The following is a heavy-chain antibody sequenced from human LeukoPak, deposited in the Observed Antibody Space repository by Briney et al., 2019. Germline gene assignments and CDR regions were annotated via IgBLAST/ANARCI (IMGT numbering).Heavy chain of an antibody. CDR1: GYTFTGYY. CDR3: ARGAQYYYDSSGYYPEGDY. J-gene: IGHJ4*02. Sequence: ASVKVSCKASGYTFTGYYMHWVRQAPGQGLEWMGWINPNSGGTNYAQKFQGRVTMTRDTSISTAYMELSSLRSEDTAVYYCARGAQYYYDSSGYYPEGDYWGQGTLVTVSS. V-gene: IGHV1-2*02. CDR2: INPNSGGT. D-gene: IGHD3-22*01.